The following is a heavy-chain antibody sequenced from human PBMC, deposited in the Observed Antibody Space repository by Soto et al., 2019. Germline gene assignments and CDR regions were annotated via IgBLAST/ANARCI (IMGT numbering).Heavy chain of an antibody. J-gene: IGHJ5*02. CDR3: ARDRRFSPFDP. CDR2: TYYDGDA. Sequence: ASETLSLTCTVSGGSITSGGYYWSWIRQLPGKGLEWIGFTYYDGDASYNPSLNGRVTISVDTSRNQFSLNLTSVTAADTAVYYCARDRRFSPFDPWGQGTLVTVSS. V-gene: IGHV4-31*03. CDR1: GGSITSGGYY. D-gene: IGHD3-3*01.